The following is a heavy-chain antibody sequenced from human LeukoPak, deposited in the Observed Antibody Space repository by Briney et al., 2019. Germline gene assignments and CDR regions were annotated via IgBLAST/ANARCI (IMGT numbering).Heavy chain of an antibody. D-gene: IGHD6-13*01. CDR2: IRQDGDTK. J-gene: IGHJ4*02. V-gene: IGHV3-7*03. Sequence: GGSLRLSCAAPGFPFNAYWMTWVRQAPGKGLEWVANIRQDGDTKYYVDSVKGRFTISRDNAMNSLYLQMNSLRAEDTAIYYCARSLPYGTTWYGRSDFWGQGTLVTVSS. CDR1: GFPFNAYW. CDR3: ARSLPYGTTWYGRSDF.